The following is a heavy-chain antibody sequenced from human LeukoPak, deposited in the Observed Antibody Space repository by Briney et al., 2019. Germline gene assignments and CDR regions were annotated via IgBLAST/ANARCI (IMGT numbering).Heavy chain of an antibody. CDR2: INWNGGST. CDR3: ARSSVSAYAFDI. D-gene: IGHD6-6*01. Sequence: GGSLRLSCAASGFTFDDYGISWVRHGPGKGLERVSGINWNGGSTGYADSVKGRFTISRDNAKKSLYLQMNSLRAEDTALYYCARSSVSAYAFDIWGQGTMVTVSS. J-gene: IGHJ3*02. V-gene: IGHV3-20*04. CDR1: GFTFDDYG.